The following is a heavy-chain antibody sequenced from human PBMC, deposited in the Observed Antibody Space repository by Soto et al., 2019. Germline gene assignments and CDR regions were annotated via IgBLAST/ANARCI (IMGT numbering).Heavy chain of an antibody. Sequence: EVQLVESGGGSVQPGGSLRLSCAASGFTFSRYWMHWVRQAPGKGLVWVSRINIYGSSTDYADSVKGRFTISRDNAKNTLYLQMNSLRVEDTAVYYCARGWIGDLNDAFDIWGQGTMVTVSS. D-gene: IGHD2-2*03. CDR2: INIYGSST. J-gene: IGHJ3*02. CDR3: ARGWIGDLNDAFDI. CDR1: GFTFSRYW. V-gene: IGHV3-74*01.